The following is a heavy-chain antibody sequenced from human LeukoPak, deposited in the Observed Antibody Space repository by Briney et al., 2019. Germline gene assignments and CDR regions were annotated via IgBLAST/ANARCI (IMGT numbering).Heavy chain of an antibody. CDR3: ARDGTAISEALFDY. V-gene: IGHV1-2*02. CDR1: GYXFTGYF. J-gene: IGHJ4*02. Sequence: ASVKVSCKASGYXFTGYFIHWVRQAPGQGLEWMGWINPNSGGTNYAQKFQGRVTMTRDTSISTAYMELSRLRPDDTAVYYCARDGTAISEALFDYWGQGTLVTVSA. CDR2: INPNSGGT. D-gene: IGHD2-21*02.